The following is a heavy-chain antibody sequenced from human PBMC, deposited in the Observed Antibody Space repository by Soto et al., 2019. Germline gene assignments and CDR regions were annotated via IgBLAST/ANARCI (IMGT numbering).Heavy chain of an antibody. V-gene: IGHV3-23*01. D-gene: IGHD2-21*01. Sequence: EVPLWESGGGFVQPGGSLTLSCAASGFTFSNYAMGWVRQAPGKGLQWVSDISNSGDSTHYADSVKGRFTVSRDNSKNTLYLQMNILRTEDTAVYYCAKDLQCVVGDYFDYWGQGTLVTVSS. CDR3: AKDLQCVVGDYFDY. CDR2: ISNSGDST. CDR1: GFTFSNYA. J-gene: IGHJ4*02.